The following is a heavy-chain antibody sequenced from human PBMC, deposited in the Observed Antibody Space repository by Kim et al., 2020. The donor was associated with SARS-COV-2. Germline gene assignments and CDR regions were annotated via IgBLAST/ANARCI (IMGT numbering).Heavy chain of an antibody. Sequence: IRSIYYSGSTYYNPSLKRRVTISVDTSKNRFSLKLSFVTAADTAVHYCARDRLIVPAAIWGGGYCGMDVWGHGTTVTVSS. CDR3: ARDRLIVPAAIWGGGYCGMDV. CDR2: IYYSGST. J-gene: IGHJ6*02. V-gene: IGHV4-39*07. D-gene: IGHD2-2*01.